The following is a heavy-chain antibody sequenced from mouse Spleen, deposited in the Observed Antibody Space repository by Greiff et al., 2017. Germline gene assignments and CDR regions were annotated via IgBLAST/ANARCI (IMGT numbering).Heavy chain of an antibody. CDR1: GYTFTSYY. CDR3: AMEGPPHFDY. CDR2: IYPGDGST. V-gene: IGHV1S56*01. Sequence: VQLQQSGPELVKPGASVKMSCKASGYTFTSYYIHWVKQRPGQGLEWIGWIYPGDGSTKYNEKFKGKTTLTADKSSSTAYMLLSSLTSEDSAIYFCAMEGPPHFDYWGQGTTLTVSS. J-gene: IGHJ2*01.